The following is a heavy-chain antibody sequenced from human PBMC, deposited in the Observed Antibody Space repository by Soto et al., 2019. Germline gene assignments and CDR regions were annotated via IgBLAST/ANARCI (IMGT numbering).Heavy chain of an antibody. CDR2: IYSTGTT. J-gene: IGHJ4*02. V-gene: IGHV3-53*01. D-gene: IGHD3-10*01. CDR3: AKDGRGSGSHYNSFGY. Sequence: EVQLVESGGGLIQPGGSLKLSCAASGFTVGNNHMSWVRQAPGKGLEWVSLIYSTGTTKYADSVKGRFTVSRDNAKNTLYLQMNSLRAEDTAVFYCAKDGRGSGSHYNSFGYWGQGTLVTVS. CDR1: GFTVGNNH.